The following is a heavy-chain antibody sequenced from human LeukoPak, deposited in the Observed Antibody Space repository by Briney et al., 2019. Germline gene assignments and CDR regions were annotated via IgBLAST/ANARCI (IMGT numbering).Heavy chain of an antibody. CDR1: VFTFSSYV. CDR3: AKGRQQLDP. V-gene: IGHV3-23*01. Sequence: GGSLRLSCAASVFTFSSYVMSWVRQPPGTGLEWVSAISGSGGSTSYAASVKGRFTISRDNSKNTLYLQMSSLRAEDTAVYYCAKGRQQLDPWGQATLVTVSS. D-gene: IGHD6-13*01. CDR2: ISGSGGST. J-gene: IGHJ5*02.